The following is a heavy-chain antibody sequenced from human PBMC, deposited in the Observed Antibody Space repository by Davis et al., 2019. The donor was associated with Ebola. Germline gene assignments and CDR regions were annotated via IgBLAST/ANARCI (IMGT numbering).Heavy chain of an antibody. V-gene: IGHV4-30-4*08. Sequence: SETLSLTCDVYGGSFSGYYWSWIRQPPGKGLEWIGYIYYSGSTYYNPSLKSRVTISVDTSKNQFSLKLSSVTAADTAVYYCASLRRAYYYYGMDVWGQGTTVTVSS. CDR3: ASLRRAYYYYGMDV. CDR2: IYYSGST. J-gene: IGHJ6*02. CDR1: GGSFSGYY.